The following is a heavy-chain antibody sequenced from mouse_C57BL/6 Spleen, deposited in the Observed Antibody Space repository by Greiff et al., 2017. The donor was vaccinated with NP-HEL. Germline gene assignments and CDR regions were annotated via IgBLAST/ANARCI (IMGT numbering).Heavy chain of an antibody. CDR1: GYTFTSYW. D-gene: IGHD1-1*01. V-gene: IGHV1-69*01. J-gene: IGHJ1*03. Sequence: QVHVKQPGAELVMPGASVKLSCKASGYTFTSYWMHWVKQRPGQGLEWIGEIDPSDSYTNYNQKFKGKSTLTVDKSSSTAYMQLSSLTSEDSAVYYCARVTTVVEGYFDVWGTGTTVTVSS. CDR3: ARVTTVVEGYFDV. CDR2: IDPSDSYT.